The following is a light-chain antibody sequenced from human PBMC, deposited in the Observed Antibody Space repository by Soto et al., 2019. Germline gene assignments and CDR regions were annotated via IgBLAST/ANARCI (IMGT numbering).Light chain of an antibody. Sequence: DIQMTQSPSSLSASLGDSVTSXXRASQSISSYLNWYQQKPGKAPXLLIYAASSLQSGVPSRFSGSGSGTDFTLTISSLQPEDFATYYCQQSYSTPRTFGQGTKVDI. CDR1: QSISSY. CDR2: AAS. CDR3: QQSYSTPRT. J-gene: IGKJ1*01. V-gene: IGKV1-39*01.